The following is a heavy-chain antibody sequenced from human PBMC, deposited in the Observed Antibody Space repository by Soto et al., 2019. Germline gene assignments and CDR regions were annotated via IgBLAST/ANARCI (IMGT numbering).Heavy chain of an antibody. Sequence: SETLSLTCAVYGGSFSGYYWSWIRQPPGKGLEWIGEINYSGSTNYNPSLKSRVTISVDTSKNQFSLKLSSVTAADTAVYYCARGRIVVVPAARHNWFDPWGQGTLVTVSS. V-gene: IGHV4-34*01. CDR3: ARGRIVVVPAARHNWFDP. J-gene: IGHJ5*02. D-gene: IGHD2-2*01. CDR2: INYSGST. CDR1: GGSFSGYY.